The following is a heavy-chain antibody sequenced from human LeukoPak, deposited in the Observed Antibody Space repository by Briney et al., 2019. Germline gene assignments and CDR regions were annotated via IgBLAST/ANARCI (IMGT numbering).Heavy chain of an antibody. Sequence: PGGSLRLSCAASGFTFSDYTMNWVRQAPGKGLEWVSSISSSSSYIYYADSVKGRFTISRDNAKNSLYLQMNSLRAEDTAVYHCARDRLLEDRDFHYYYYMGVWGRGTTVTVSS. CDR2: ISSSSSYI. J-gene: IGHJ6*03. D-gene: IGHD2-21*01. CDR3: ARDRLLEDRDFHYYYYMGV. V-gene: IGHV3-21*01. CDR1: GFTFSDYT.